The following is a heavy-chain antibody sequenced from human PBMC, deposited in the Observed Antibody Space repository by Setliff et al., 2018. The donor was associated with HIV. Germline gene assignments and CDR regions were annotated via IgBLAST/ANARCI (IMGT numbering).Heavy chain of an antibody. CDR2: IYPGDSDT. CDR1: GYSFTSYW. V-gene: IGHV5-51*01. D-gene: IGHD3-9*01. J-gene: IGHJ6*02. CDR3: VKGPVLTGHQLNYFNYGMDV. Sequence: GESLKISCKGSGYSFTSYWIGWVRQMPGKGLEWMGIIYPGDSDTRYSPSFQGRFTVSRDNTKRSLYLEMNHLTAEDTALYFCVKGPVLTGHQLNYFNYGMDVWGQGTMVTVSS.